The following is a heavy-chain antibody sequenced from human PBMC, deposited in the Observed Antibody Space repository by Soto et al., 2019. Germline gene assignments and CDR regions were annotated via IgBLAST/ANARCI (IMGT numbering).Heavy chain of an antibody. CDR3: ARASDNFYYYGMDV. CDR2: ISAYNGNA. J-gene: IGHJ6*02. CDR1: GYTFTSYG. D-gene: IGHD3-10*01. V-gene: IGHV1-18*01. Sequence: ASVKVSCKASGYTFTSYGISWVRQAPGQGLEWMGWISAYNGNANYAQKLQGRVAMTTDTSTSTAYMELRSLRSDDTAVYYCARASDNFYYYGMDVWGQGTTVTVSS.